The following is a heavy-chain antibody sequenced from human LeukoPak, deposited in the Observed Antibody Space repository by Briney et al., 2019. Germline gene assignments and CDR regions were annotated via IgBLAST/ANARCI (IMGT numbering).Heavy chain of an antibody. CDR2: IYHSGST. Sequence: SETLSLTCAVSGYSISSGYYWGWIRQPPGKGLEWIGSIYHSGSTYYNPSLKSRVTISVDTSKNQFYLKLSSVTAADTAVYYCARLRCSSTSCYLGYYFDYWGQGTLVTVSS. D-gene: IGHD2-2*01. J-gene: IGHJ4*02. CDR3: ARLRCSSTSCYLGYYFDY. V-gene: IGHV4-38-2*01. CDR1: GYSISSGYY.